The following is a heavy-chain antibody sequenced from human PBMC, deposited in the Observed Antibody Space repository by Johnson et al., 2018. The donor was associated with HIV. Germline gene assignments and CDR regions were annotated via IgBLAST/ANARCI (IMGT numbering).Heavy chain of an antibody. D-gene: IGHD1-14*01. V-gene: IGHV3-30*14. CDR1: GFTFSSYA. J-gene: IGHJ3*02. CDR3: ARGFHRGGAFDI. Sequence: QVQLVESGGGLVQPGGSLRLSCAASGFTFSSYAMHWVRQAPGKGLEWVAVISYDGSNKYYADSVKGRFTISRDNSKNTLYLQMNSLRAEDTAVYYCARGFHRGGAFDIWGQGTMVTVSS. CDR2: ISYDGSNK.